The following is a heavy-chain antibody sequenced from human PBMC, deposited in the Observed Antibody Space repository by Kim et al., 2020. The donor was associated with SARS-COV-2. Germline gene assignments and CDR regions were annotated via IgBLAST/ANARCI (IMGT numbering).Heavy chain of an antibody. D-gene: IGHD3-10*01. Sequence: GGSLRLSCAASGFTFSDYYMSWIRQAPGKGLEWVSYISSSSSYTNYADSVKGRFTISRDNAKNSLYLQMNSLRAEDTAVYYCARDFSGGCLDGGAFDIWGQGTMVTVSS. CDR3: ARDFSGGCLDGGAFDI. J-gene: IGHJ3*02. V-gene: IGHV3-11*05. CDR2: ISSSSSYT. CDR1: GFTFSDYY.